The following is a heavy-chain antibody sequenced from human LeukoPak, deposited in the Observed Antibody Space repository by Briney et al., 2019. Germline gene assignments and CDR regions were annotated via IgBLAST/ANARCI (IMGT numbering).Heavy chain of an antibody. CDR3: ARSSSLTGYYRC. Sequence: GESLQISCKGSGYSFSSYWIGWVRQMPGKGLEWMGIIFPGDSDTRYSPSFQGQVTISADKSISTAYLQWSSLKASDTAMYYCARSSSLTGYYRCWGQGTLVTVSS. V-gene: IGHV5-51*01. CDR1: GYSFSSYW. CDR2: IFPGDSDT. D-gene: IGHD3-9*01. J-gene: IGHJ4*02.